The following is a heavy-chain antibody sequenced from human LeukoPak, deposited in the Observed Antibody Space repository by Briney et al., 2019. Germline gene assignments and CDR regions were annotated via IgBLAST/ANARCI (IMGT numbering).Heavy chain of an antibody. CDR3: ARAPPHYYDSSGYQAHFDY. V-gene: IGHV4-39*07. J-gene: IGHJ4*02. CDR2: IYYSGST. Sequence: SETLSPTCAVSGGSISSSSYYWGWIRQPPGKGLEWIGSIYYSGSTYYNPSLKSRVTISVDTSKNQFSLKLSSVTAADTAVYYCARAPPHYYDSSGYQAHFDYWGQGTLVTVSS. D-gene: IGHD3-22*01. CDR1: GGSISSSSYY.